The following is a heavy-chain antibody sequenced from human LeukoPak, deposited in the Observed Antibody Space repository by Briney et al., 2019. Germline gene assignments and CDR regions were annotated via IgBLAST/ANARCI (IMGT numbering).Heavy chain of an antibody. CDR1: GFTFSSYG. CDR2: IWYDGSNK. D-gene: IGHD2-15*01. Sequence: GGSLRLSCAASGFTFSSYGMHWVRQAPGKGLEWVAVIWYDGSNKYYADSVKGRFTISRDNSKNTLYLQMNSLRAEDTAVYYCARDSFRGYCSGGSCAYYYYGVDVWGQGTTVTVSS. J-gene: IGHJ6*02. CDR3: ARDSFRGYCSGGSCAYYYYGVDV. V-gene: IGHV3-33*01.